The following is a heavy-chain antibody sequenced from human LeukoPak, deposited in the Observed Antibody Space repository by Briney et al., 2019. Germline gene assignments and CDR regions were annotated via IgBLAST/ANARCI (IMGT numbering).Heavy chain of an antibody. Sequence: GGSLRLSCAASGFTFSNAWMSWVRQAPGKGLEWVSYITSSSSTIYYADSVKGRFTVSRDNAKNSLYLQMNSLRAEDTAVYYCARDRRQQLVNWFDPWGQGTLVTVSS. CDR2: ITSSSSTI. V-gene: IGHV3-48*01. CDR1: GFTFSNAW. D-gene: IGHD6-13*01. J-gene: IGHJ5*02. CDR3: ARDRRQQLVNWFDP.